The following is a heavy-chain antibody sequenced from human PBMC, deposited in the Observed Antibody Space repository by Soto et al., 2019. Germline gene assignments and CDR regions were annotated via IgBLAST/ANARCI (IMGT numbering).Heavy chain of an antibody. D-gene: IGHD3-3*01. J-gene: IGHJ6*02. V-gene: IGHV1-3*01. Sequence: ASVNVSCKAAGYTFTIYAMHWVRQAPRQRLEWMGWINAGNGNTKYSQKFQGRVTITRDTSASTAYMELSSLRSEDTAVYYCATSPYDFWSGYPGYGMDVWGQGTTVTVPS. CDR3: ATSPYDFWSGYPGYGMDV. CDR1: GYTFTIYA. CDR2: INAGNGNT.